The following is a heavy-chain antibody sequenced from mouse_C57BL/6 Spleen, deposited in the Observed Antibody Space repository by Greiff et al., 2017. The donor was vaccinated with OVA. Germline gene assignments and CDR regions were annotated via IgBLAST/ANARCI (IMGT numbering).Heavy chain of an antibody. D-gene: IGHD6-1*01. CDR3: TPRILYYFDY. CDR1: GFNIKDDY. V-gene: IGHV14-4*01. CDR2: IDPENGDT. J-gene: IGHJ2*01. Sequence: VQLQQPGAELVRPGASVKLSCTASGFNIKDDYMHWVKQRPEQGLEWIGWIDPENGDTEYASKFQGKATITADTSSNTAYLQLSSLTSEDTAVYYCTPRILYYFDYWGQGTTLTASS.